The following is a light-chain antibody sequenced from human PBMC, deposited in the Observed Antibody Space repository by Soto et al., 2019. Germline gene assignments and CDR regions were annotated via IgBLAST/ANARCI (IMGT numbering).Light chain of an antibody. Sequence: QSALTQPPSASGSPGQSVTISCTGTSSDVGSYNYVSWYQQHPGKAPKLMIYAVNKRPSGVPDRFSGSKSGNTASLTVSGLQAEDEADYYCSSYAGSNNYVFGTGTKVTVL. CDR1: SSDVGSYNY. J-gene: IGLJ1*01. CDR2: AVN. CDR3: SSYAGSNNYV. V-gene: IGLV2-8*01.